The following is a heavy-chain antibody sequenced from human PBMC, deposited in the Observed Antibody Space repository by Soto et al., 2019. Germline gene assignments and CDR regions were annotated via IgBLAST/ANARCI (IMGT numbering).Heavy chain of an antibody. J-gene: IGHJ2*01. V-gene: IGHV3-30*04. CDR2: VSYDGNNK. CDR3: ARGYYYDGTGLKGPFDL. Sequence: QVQLVESGGGVIQPGRSPRLSCAASGFTFSTYAVHWVRQAPGKGLEWVTVVSYDGNNKYYADSVKGRFTISRDSSKNTLYLQMNSLRAEDTALYYCARGYYYDGTGLKGPFDLWGRGTLVTVSS. D-gene: IGHD3-22*01. CDR1: GFTFSTYA.